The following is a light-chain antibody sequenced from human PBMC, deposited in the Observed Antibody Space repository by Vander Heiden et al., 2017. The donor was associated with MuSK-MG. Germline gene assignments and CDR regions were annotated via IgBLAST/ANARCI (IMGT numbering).Light chain of an antibody. Sequence: VFTHSPGTLSLSPGERATLSCRASQSVSNNYLAWYQQKPGQAPRLLIYATSSRATGIPDRFSGSGSGTDFTLTISRLEPEDFAVYYCQQYGSSSLTFGGGTKVEIK. CDR3: QQYGSSSLT. CDR1: QSVSNNY. V-gene: IGKV3-20*01. CDR2: ATS. J-gene: IGKJ4*01.